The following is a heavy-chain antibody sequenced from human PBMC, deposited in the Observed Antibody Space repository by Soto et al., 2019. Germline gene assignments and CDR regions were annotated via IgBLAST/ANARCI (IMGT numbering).Heavy chain of an antibody. Sequence: EVQLVESGGGLIQPGGSRRVSCAASGFTVSRSYMSWVRQAPGKGLEWVSVIYSGGSTNYADSVKGRFTISRDNSKNTLYLQMNSMSVEDTAVYYCERDTYYYDSSGQPYWGQGTLVTVSS. D-gene: IGHD3-22*01. CDR2: IYSGGST. CDR3: ERDTYYYDSSGQPY. J-gene: IGHJ4*02. CDR1: GFTVSRSY. V-gene: IGHV3-53*01.